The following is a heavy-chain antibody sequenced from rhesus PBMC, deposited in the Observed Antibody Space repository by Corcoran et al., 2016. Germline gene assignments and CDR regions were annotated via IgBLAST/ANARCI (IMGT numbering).Heavy chain of an antibody. V-gene: IGHV1-198*02. D-gene: IGHD6-13*01. CDR3: ARGPYSSYLDY. Sequence: QVQLVQSGAEVKKPGASVKVSCKTSGLTFGSYAISCVRQAPGTRLEWVGVIIPLVGRTIYAEKFQGRGTITADTSTSTAYMERSSRRSEDTAVYYCARGPYSSYLDYWGQGVLVTVSS. CDR1: GLTFGSYA. CDR2: IIPLVGRT. J-gene: IGHJ4*01.